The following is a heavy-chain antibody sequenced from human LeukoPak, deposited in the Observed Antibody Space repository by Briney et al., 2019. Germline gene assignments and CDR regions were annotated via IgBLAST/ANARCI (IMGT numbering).Heavy chain of an antibody. J-gene: IGHJ4*02. D-gene: IGHD3-16*02. CDR2: INHSGST. V-gene: IGHV4-34*01. Sequence: ASETLSLTCAVYGGSFSGYYWSWIRQPPGKGLEWIGEINHSGSTNYNPSLKSRVTISVDTSKNQFSPKLSSVTAADTAVYYCARRDVWMITFGGVIVGSFDYWGQGTLVTVSS. CDR3: ARRDVWMITFGGVIVGSFDY. CDR1: GGSFSGYY.